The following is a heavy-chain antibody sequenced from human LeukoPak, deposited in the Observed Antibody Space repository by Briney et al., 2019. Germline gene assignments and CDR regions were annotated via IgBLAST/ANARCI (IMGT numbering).Heavy chain of an antibody. Sequence: PGGSLRLSCAASGFTFSSYSMNWVRQAPGKGLEWVSSISSSSSYIYYADSVKGRFTISRDNAKNSLYLQMNSLRAEDTALYYCAKDVWGYYDILTGYLLGAFDIWGQGTMVTVSS. D-gene: IGHD3-9*01. J-gene: IGHJ3*02. CDR2: ISSSSSYI. CDR1: GFTFSSYS. V-gene: IGHV3-21*04. CDR3: AKDVWGYYDILTGYLLGAFDI.